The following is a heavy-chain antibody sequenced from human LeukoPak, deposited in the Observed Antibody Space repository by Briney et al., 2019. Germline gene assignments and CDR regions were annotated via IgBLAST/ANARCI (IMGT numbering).Heavy chain of an antibody. D-gene: IGHD3-22*01. J-gene: IGHJ4*02. CDR2: MSFDGSNK. CDR3: AKLRDYYDSSGCNY. Sequence: GGSLRLSCTASGFSFSRSGMHWVRQAPGKGLEWVAVMSFDGSNKFYTDSVKGRFTISRDNSKNTLYLQMNSLRAEDTAVYYCAKLRDYYDSSGCNYWGQGTLVTVSS. V-gene: IGHV3-30*18. CDR1: GFSFSRSG.